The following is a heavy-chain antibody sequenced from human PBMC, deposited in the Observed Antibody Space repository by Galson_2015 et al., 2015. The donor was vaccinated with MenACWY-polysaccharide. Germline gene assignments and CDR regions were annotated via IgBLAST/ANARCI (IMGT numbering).Heavy chain of an antibody. D-gene: IGHD2-2*02. CDR3: APYCSSSSCYTSAPGY. Sequence: SLRLSCAASGFTFSRYWMKWVRQAPGKGPVWVSHINSEGSGTSYADSVKGRFTISRDNAKNTLYLQMNSLRAEDTAVYYCAPYCSSSSCYTSAPGYWGQGTLVTVSS. V-gene: IGHV3-74*01. CDR1: GFTFSRYW. J-gene: IGHJ4*02. CDR2: INSEGSGT.